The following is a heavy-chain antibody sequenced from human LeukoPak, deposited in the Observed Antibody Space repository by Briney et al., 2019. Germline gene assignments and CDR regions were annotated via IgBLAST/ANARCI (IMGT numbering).Heavy chain of an antibody. D-gene: IGHD6-13*01. CDR1: GFTFSSYA. V-gene: IGHV3-23*01. CDR2: ISGSGGST. CDR3: AKDKEGIAAAGTGGFDY. Sequence: GGSLRLSCAASGFTFSSYAMSWVRQAPGKGLGWVSAISGSGGSTYYADSVKGRFTISRDNSKNTLYLQMNSLRAEDTAVYYCAKDKEGIAAAGTGGFDYWGQGTLVTVSS. J-gene: IGHJ4*02.